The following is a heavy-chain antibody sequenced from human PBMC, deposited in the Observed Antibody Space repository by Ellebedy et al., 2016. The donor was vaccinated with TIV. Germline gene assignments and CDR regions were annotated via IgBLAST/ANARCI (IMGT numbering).Heavy chain of an antibody. CDR3: ARESVRYFDWDY. D-gene: IGHD3-9*01. J-gene: IGHJ4*02. CDR1: GFTPSGYY. Sequence: GGSLRLSCEASGFTPSGYYMHWVRQVPGKGLVWLARINTDGSSTSYADSVEGRFTISRDNAKKTLYLEMSGLRSDDTAVYYCARESVRYFDWDYWGQGTLVAV. CDR2: INTDGSST. V-gene: IGHV3-74*01.